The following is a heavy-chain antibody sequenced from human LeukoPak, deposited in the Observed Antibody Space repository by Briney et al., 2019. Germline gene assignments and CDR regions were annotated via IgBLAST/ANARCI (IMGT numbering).Heavy chain of an antibody. D-gene: IGHD3-3*01. CDR3: AKAFLTYYDFWSGYYPDY. Sequence: RLSCAASGFTFSSYGMHWVRQAPGKGLEWVAVIWYDGSNEYYADSVKGRFTISRDNSKNTLYLQMNSLRAEDTAVYYCAKAFLTYYDFWSGYYPDYWGQGTLVTVSS. V-gene: IGHV3-33*06. J-gene: IGHJ4*02. CDR2: IWYDGSNE. CDR1: GFTFSSYG.